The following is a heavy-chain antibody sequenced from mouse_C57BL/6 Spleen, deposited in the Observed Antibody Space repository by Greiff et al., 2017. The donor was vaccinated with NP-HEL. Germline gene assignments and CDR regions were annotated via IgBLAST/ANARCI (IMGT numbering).Heavy chain of an antibody. CDR1: GYTFTSYW. V-gene: IGHV1-72*01. J-gene: IGHJ3*01. CDR2: IDPNSGGT. CDR3: ARRTIIYYGYDEKAWFAY. Sequence: VQLQQPGAELVKPGASVKLSCKASGYTFTSYWMHWVKQRPGRGLEWIGRIDPNSGGTKYNEKFKSKATLTVDKPSSTAYMQLSSLTSEDSAVYYCARRTIIYYGYDEKAWFAYWGQGTLVTVSA. D-gene: IGHD2-2*01.